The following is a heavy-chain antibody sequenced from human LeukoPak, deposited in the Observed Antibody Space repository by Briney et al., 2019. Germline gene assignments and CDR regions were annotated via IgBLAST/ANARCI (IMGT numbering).Heavy chain of an antibody. Sequence: PGGSLRLSCAASGFTFSSYSMNWVRQAPGKGLEWVSSISSSSSYIYYADSVKGRFTISRDNAKNSLYLQMNSLRAEDTAVYYCARTTYYYDSSGYHPDYWGQGTLVTVSS. CDR3: ARTTYYYDSSGYHPDY. V-gene: IGHV3-21*01. CDR1: GFTFSSYS. D-gene: IGHD3-22*01. CDR2: ISSSSSYI. J-gene: IGHJ4*02.